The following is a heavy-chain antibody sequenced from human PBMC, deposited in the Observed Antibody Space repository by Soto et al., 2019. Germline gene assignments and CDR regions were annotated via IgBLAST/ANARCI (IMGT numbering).Heavy chain of an antibody. CDR3: ASLLVVVPAATLSSDY. V-gene: IGHV1-3*01. CDR2: INAGNGNT. CDR1: GGTFSSYA. J-gene: IGHJ4*02. Sequence: GASVKVSCKASGGTFSSYAISWVRQAPGQRLEWMGWINAGNGNTKYSQKFQGRVTITRDTSASTAYMELSSLRSEDTAVYYCASLLVVVPAATLSSDYWGQGTLVTVSS. D-gene: IGHD2-2*01.